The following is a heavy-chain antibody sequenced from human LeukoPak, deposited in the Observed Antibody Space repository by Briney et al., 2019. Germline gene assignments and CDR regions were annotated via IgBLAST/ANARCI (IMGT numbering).Heavy chain of an antibody. CDR2: LSGSGITT. Sequence: GRSLRLSCAASGFTFDDYAMHWVRQAPGKGLEWVSTLSGSGITTYYADSVKGRFTISRDNSKNTLYLQMNSLRAEDTAVYYCAKGIYSSGWSYFDYWGHGTLVTVSS. J-gene: IGHJ4*01. CDR3: AKGIYSSGWSYFDY. CDR1: GFTFDDYA. D-gene: IGHD6-19*01. V-gene: IGHV3-23*01.